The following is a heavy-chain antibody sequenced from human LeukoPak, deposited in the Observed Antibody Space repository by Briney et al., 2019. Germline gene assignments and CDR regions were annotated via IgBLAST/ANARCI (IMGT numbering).Heavy chain of an antibody. CDR1: GYTFTGYY. Sequence: ASVKVSCKASGYTFTGYYIHWVRQAPGQGLEWMGWINPDSGGTNYAQKFQGRVTMTRDTSISTAYMELSRLRSDDTAVYYCARGIGYCSSTSCYCWFDPWGQGTLVTVSS. J-gene: IGHJ5*02. CDR3: ARGIGYCSSTSCYCWFDP. V-gene: IGHV1-2*02. CDR2: INPDSGGT. D-gene: IGHD2-2*01.